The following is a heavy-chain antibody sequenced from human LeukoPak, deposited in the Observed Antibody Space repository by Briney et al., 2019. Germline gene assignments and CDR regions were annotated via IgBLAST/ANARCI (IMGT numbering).Heavy chain of an antibody. CDR1: GFTFDDYV. CDR3: AKEGYYDYYMDV. D-gene: IGHD3-22*01. CDR2: ISWNSGSI. J-gene: IGHJ6*03. Sequence: GRSLRLSCAASGFTFDDYVMHWVRQAPGKGLGWVSGISWNSGSIGYADSVKGRFTISRDNAKNSLYLQMNSLRAEDMALYYCAKEGYYDYYMDVWGKGTTVTVSS. V-gene: IGHV3-9*03.